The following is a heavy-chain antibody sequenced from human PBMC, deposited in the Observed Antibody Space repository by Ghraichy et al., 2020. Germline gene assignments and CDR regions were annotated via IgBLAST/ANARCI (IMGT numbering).Heavy chain of an antibody. CDR2: IYHSGST. D-gene: IGHD3-22*01. CDR3: ARKGEGDYGSGFYYAPDY. CDR1: GGSISDSNW. V-gene: IGHV4-4*02. Sequence: ESLNISCAVSGGSISDSNWWTWVRQPPGKGLEWIGDIYHSGSTNYNPSLKSRVTISVDKSENQFSLKLSSVTAADTAFYYCARKGEGDYGSGFYYAPDYWGQGTLVTVSS. J-gene: IGHJ4*02.